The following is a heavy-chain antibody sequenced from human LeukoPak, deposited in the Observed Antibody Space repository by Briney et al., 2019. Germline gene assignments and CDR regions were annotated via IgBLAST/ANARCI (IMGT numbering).Heavy chain of an antibody. CDR1: GGSIMTTNW. Sequence: SETLSLTCDVSGGSIMTTNWWSWVRQPPNKGLEWIGEVHLSGATNYNPSLESRVTMSIDTSKNHLSLELTSVTAADTAMYYCTRESGAFSPFGFWGQGTLVTVSS. CDR3: TRESGAFSPFGF. D-gene: IGHD1-26*01. J-gene: IGHJ4*02. CDR2: VHLSGAT. V-gene: IGHV4-4*02.